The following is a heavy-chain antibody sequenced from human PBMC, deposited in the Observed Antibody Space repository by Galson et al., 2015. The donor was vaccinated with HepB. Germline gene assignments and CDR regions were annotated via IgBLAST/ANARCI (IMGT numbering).Heavy chain of an antibody. CDR3: ARLKRRGYCSSTSCSALDY. J-gene: IGHJ4*02. D-gene: IGHD2-2*01. V-gene: IGHV1-18*04. CDR2: ISAYNGNT. CDR1: GYTFTSYG. Sequence: SVKVSCKASGYTFTSYGISWVRQAPGQGLEWMGWISAYNGNTNYAQKLQGRVTMSTDTSTSTAYMELRSLRSDDTAVYYCARLKRRGYCSSTSCSALDYWGQGTLVTVSS.